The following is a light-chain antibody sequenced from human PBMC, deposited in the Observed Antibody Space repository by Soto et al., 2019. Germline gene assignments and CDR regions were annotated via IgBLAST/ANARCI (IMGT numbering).Light chain of an antibody. Sequence: QSALTQPASVSGSPGQSITISCTGTSSAVGGYQFVSWHQQHPGKAPKLMIFYVSNRPSGVSNRFSGSKSGNTASLTISGLQAEDEADYYCSSYTSNSTWVFGGGTKLTVL. CDR2: YVS. J-gene: IGLJ3*02. CDR1: SSAVGGYQF. V-gene: IGLV2-14*03. CDR3: SSYTSNSTWV.